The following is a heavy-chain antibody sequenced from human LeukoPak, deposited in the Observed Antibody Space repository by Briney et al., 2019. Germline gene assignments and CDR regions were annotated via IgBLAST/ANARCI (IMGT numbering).Heavy chain of an antibody. Sequence: ASVTVSCKASGYTFTSYYMHWVRQAPGQGLEWMGIINPSGGSTNYAQKFQGRVTITADESTSTAYMELSSLRSEDTAVYYCARDHGVFAGVIFYYYYGMDVWGQGTTVTVSS. D-gene: IGHD3-16*02. J-gene: IGHJ6*02. CDR1: GYTFTSYY. CDR2: INPSGGST. V-gene: IGHV1-46*01. CDR3: ARDHGVFAGVIFYYYYGMDV.